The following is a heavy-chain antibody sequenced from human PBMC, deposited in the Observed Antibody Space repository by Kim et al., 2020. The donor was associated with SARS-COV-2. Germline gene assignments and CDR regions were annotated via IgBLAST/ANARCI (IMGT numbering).Heavy chain of an antibody. CDR2: IYPGDSDT. J-gene: IGHJ6*02. Sequence: GESLKISCKGSGYSFTSYWIGWVRQMPGKGLEWMGMIYPGDSDTRYSPSFQGQVTISADKSISTAYLQWSSLKASDTAMYYCARHWGLWGSGSSSYYYGMDVWGQGTTVTVSS. CDR1: GYSFTSYW. D-gene: IGHD3-10*01. CDR3: ARHWGLWGSGSSSYYYGMDV. V-gene: IGHV5-51*01.